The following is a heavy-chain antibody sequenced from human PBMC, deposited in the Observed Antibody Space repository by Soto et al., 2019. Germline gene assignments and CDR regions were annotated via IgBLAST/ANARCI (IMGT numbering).Heavy chain of an antibody. CDR3: ARERFCSSTACYRDAFDV. Sequence: QVQLVQFGAEVRKPGSSVRVSCKASGGPARSYTLTWVRQAPGQGLEWMGRIIPLLGVPDYAQKFQGRLTIVADKSTNTAYMDLSSLTSDDTALYYCARERFCSSTACYRDAFDVWGQGTQVTVSS. V-gene: IGHV1-69*04. CDR1: GGPARSYT. D-gene: IGHD2-2*01. CDR2: IIPLLGVP. J-gene: IGHJ3*01.